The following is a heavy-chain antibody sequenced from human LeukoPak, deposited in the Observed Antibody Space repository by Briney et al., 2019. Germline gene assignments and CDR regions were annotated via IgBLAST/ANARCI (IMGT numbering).Heavy chain of an antibody. CDR1: GFTFSSYD. J-gene: IGHJ4*02. CDR2: IRYDGSNK. CDR3: ATVRWDHSALLLALDY. V-gene: IGHV3-30*02. D-gene: IGHD1-26*01. Sequence: AVSLRLSGAASGFTFSSYDMHWVRQAPGRVLEWGAFIRYDGSNKYYADSGKGRFTIARDNSKNTLDLQMNSLRAEDTAMYYCATVRWDHSALLLALDYWGQGTLVTVSS.